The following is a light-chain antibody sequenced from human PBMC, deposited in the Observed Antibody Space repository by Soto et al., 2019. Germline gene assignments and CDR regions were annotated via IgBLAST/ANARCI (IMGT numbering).Light chain of an antibody. CDR2: GAS. CDR3: QQYGSSPAT. CDR1: QTVSSNS. V-gene: IGKV3-20*01. J-gene: IGKJ1*01. Sequence: EIVLTQSPGTLSLSPGERATLSCRAGQTVSSNSLAWYQQKPGQAPRLLIYGASSRATGIPDRFSGSGSGTDFTLTISRLEPGDFAVYYCQQYGSSPATFGQGTKVEIK.